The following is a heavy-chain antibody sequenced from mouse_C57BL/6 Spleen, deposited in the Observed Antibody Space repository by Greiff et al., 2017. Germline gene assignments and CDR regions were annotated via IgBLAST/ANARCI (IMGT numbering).Heavy chain of an antibody. V-gene: IGHV6-3*01. J-gene: IGHJ4*01. CDR1: GFTFSNYW. CDR3: TAFYYRVRYAMDY. CDR2: IRLKSDNYAT. D-gene: IGHD1-1*01. Sequence: EVQLQESGGGLVQPGGSMKLSCVASGFTFSNYWMNWVRQSPEKGLEWVAQIRLKSDNYATNYAESVKGRFTISRDDSKSSLYLQMHNLRADDTGIYYCTAFYYRVRYAMDYWGQGTSVTVSS.